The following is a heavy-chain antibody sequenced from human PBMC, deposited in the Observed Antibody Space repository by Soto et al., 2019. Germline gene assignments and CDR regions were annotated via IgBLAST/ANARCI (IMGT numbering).Heavy chain of an antibody. CDR2: ISSSSSYI. D-gene: IGHD1-7*01. V-gene: IGHV3-21*01. CDR1: GFTFSSYS. J-gene: IGHJ4*02. Sequence: EVQLVESGGGLVKPGGSLRLSCAASGFTFSSYSMNWVRQAPGKGLVWVSSISSSSSYIYYADSVKGRFTISRDNAKNSLYLQMNSLRAEDTAVYYCAREGYNWNYKGDYWGQGTLVTGSS. CDR3: AREGYNWNYKGDY.